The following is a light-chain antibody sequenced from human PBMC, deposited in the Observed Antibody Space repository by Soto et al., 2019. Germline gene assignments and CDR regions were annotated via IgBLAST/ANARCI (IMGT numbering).Light chain of an antibody. CDR2: EVF. J-gene: IGLJ2*01. CDR3: CSYTTTSTFV. Sequence: QTALTQPASVSGSPGQSITISCTGTSSDVGGYDYVSWYKQHPGKVPKLMIYEVFRRPSGISDRLSGSKSGNTASLTISGVQAEDEADYYCCSYTTTSTFVFGGGTKLTVL. V-gene: IGLV2-14*03. CDR1: SSDVGGYDY.